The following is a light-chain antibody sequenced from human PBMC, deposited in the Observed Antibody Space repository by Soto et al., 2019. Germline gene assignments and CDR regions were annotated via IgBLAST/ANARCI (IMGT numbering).Light chain of an antibody. CDR1: SSDVGGYNY. CDR2: DVS. J-gene: IGLJ3*02. V-gene: IGLV2-14*03. Sequence: QSALTQPASVSGSPGQSITISCTGTSSDVGGYNYVSWYQQHPGKAPKLMIFDVSKRPSGVSPRFSGSKSGNTASLTISGLQAEDEVDYYCNSLTSSGTRVFGGGTKLTVL. CDR3: NSLTSSGTRV.